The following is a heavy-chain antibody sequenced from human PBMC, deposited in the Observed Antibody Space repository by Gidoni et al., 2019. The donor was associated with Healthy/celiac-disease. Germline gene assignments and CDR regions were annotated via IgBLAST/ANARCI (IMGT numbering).Heavy chain of an antibody. D-gene: IGHD4-17*01. V-gene: IGHV3-30*04. CDR1: GFTFSSYA. CDR2: ISYDGSNK. Sequence: QVQLVASGGGVVQPGRSLRLSCAASGFTFSSYAMHWVRQAPGKGLEWVAVISYDGSNKYYADSVKGRFTISRDNSKNTLYLQMNSLRAEDTAVYYCVPHGDLFDYWGQGTLVTVSS. CDR3: VPHGDLFDY. J-gene: IGHJ4*02.